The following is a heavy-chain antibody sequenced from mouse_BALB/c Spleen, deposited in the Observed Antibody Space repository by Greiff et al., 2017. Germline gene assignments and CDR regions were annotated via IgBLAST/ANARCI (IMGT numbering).Heavy chain of an antibody. J-gene: IGHJ3*01. CDR3: ARPARATSWFAY. CDR1: GYTFTDYW. CDR2: IDTSDSYT. D-gene: IGHD3-1*01. Sequence: VQLQQPGAELVMPGASVKMSCKASGYTFTDYWMHWVKQRPGQGLEWIGAIDTSDSYTSYNQKFKGKATLTVDESSSTAYMQLSSLTSEDSAVYYCARPARATSWFAYWGQGTLVTVSA. V-gene: IGHV1-69*01.